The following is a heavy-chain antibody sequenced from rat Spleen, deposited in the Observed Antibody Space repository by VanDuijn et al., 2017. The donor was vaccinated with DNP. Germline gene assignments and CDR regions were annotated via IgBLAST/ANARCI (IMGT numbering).Heavy chain of an antibody. Sequence: EVQLVESDGGLVQPGRSLKLSCAGSGFTFSDYYMAWVRQAPTKGLEWVATISYDGSTTYYRDSVKGRFTISRDNAKSTLYLQMDSLRSEDTATYHCARHRTTSPYYYVMDAWGQGASVTVSS. J-gene: IGHJ4*01. CDR1: GFTFSDYY. CDR2: ISYDGSTT. CDR3: ARHRTTSPYYYVMDA. D-gene: IGHD1-10*01. V-gene: IGHV5-29*01.